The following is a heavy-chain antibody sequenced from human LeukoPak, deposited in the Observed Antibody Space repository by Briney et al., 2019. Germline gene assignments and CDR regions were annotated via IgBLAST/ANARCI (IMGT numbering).Heavy chain of an antibody. D-gene: IGHD3-16*02. V-gene: IGHV4-4*02. CDR2: IYHSGST. CDR1: GGSISSSNW. Sequence: SETVSLTCAVSGGSISSSNWWSWVRQPPGKGLEWIGGIYHSGSTNYNPSLKSRVTISVDKSKNQFSLKLSSVTAADTAVYYCARVKEEGGVIVPFAFDIWGQGTMVTVSS. J-gene: IGHJ3*02. CDR3: ARVKEEGGVIVPFAFDI.